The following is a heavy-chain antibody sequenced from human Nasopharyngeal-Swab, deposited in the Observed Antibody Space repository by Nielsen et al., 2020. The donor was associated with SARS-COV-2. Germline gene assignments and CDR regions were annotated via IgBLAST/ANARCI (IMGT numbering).Heavy chain of an antibody. V-gene: IGHV4-39*07. J-gene: IGHJ4*02. D-gene: IGHD3-9*01. CDR3: ARGTDIPTDY. Sequence: WIRQPPGKGLEWIGNIFSGGNTYYTPSLDSRVALSLDTSKNQFSLKMSYVTAADTAVYYCARGTDIPTDYWGQGTLVTVSS. CDR2: IFSGGNT.